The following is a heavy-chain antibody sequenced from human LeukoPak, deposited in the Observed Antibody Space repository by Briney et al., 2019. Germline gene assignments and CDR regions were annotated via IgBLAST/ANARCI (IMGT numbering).Heavy chain of an antibody. Sequence: SETLSLTCSVFGGSISSSSYYWGWIRQPPGKGLEWIGSIYYSGSSYYNPSLKSRVTISVDTSKNQFSLKLTSVTAADTAVYYCARRDCTSTTCYAGSYYFDYWGQGTLVTVSS. CDR3: ARRDCTSTTCYAGSYYFDY. CDR1: GGSISSSSYY. J-gene: IGHJ4*02. V-gene: IGHV4-39*01. CDR2: IYYSGSS. D-gene: IGHD2-2*01.